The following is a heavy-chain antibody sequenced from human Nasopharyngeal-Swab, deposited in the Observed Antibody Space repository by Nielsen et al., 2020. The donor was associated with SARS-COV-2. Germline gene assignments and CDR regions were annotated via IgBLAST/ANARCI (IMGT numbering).Heavy chain of an antibody. J-gene: IGHJ4*02. CDR3: ARLGFGETNDY. CDR2: IYYSGST. Sequence: SETLSLTCTVSGGSISSGGYYWSWIRQHPGKGLEWIGYIYYSGSTYYNPSLKSRVTISVDTSKNQFSLKLSSVTAADTAVYYCARLGFGETNDYWGQGTLVTVSS. D-gene: IGHD3-10*01. V-gene: IGHV4-31*03. CDR1: GGSISSGGYY.